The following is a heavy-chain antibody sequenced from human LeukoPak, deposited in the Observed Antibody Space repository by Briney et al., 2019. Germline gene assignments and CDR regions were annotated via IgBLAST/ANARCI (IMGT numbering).Heavy chain of an antibody. J-gene: IGHJ4*02. V-gene: IGHV4-39*07. Sequence: SETLSLTCTVSGGSISSSSYYWGWIRQPPGKGLEWIGEVHLDGRTNYNPSLKSRLIMSVDLPENHISLKLTSVTAADTAVYYCAREGGFYRPLDYSGQGTLVTVSS. D-gene: IGHD3-3*01. CDR2: VHLDGRT. CDR1: GGSISSSSYY. CDR3: AREGGFYRPLDY.